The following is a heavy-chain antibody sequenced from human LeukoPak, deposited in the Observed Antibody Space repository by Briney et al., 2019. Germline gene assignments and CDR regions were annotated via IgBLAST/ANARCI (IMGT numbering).Heavy chain of an antibody. J-gene: IGHJ6*03. Sequence: GGSLRLSCAASGFTFSSFSMNWVRQAPGKGLEWVSSTSSSSSYIYYADSVKGRFTISRDNAKNSLYLQMSSLRAEDTAVYYCAREPHGGSGTYVYYYYYYMDVWGKGTTVTVS. CDR2: TSSSSSYI. CDR3: AREPHGGSGTYVYYYYYYMDV. V-gene: IGHV3-21*01. CDR1: GFTFSSFS. D-gene: IGHD3-10*01.